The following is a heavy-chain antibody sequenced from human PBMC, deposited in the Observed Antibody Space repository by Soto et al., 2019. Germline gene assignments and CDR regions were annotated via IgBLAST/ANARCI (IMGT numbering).Heavy chain of an antibody. Sequence: SETLSLTCAVYGGSFSGYYWSWIRQPPGKGLEWIGEINHSGSTNYNPSLKSRVTISVDTSKNQFSLKLSSVTAADTAVYYCARIGERYCSGGSCLDYWGQGTLVTVSS. J-gene: IGHJ4*02. CDR1: GGSFSGYY. CDR2: INHSGST. D-gene: IGHD2-15*01. V-gene: IGHV4-34*01. CDR3: ARIGERYCSGGSCLDY.